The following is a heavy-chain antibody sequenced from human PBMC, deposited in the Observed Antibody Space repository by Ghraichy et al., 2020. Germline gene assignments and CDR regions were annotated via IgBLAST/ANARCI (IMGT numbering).Heavy chain of an antibody. V-gene: IGHV1-46*01. Sequence: ASVKVSCKASGYTFTSYYIHWVRQAPGQGLEWMGIINPSGGSTSYAQKFQGRVTMTRDTSTSTVYMELSSLRSEDTAVYYCARDPKDCSSTSCQIYYGMDVWGQGTTVTVSS. CDR2: INPSGGST. J-gene: IGHJ6*02. CDR3: ARDPKDCSSTSCQIYYGMDV. D-gene: IGHD2-2*01. CDR1: GYTFTSYY.